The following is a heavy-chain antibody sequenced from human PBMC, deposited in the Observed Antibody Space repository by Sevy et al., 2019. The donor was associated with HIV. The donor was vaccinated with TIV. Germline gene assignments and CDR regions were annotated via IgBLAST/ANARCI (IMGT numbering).Heavy chain of an antibody. Sequence: GGYLRLSCAASGFTFSNFIMSWVRQAPGKGLEWVSYVRGRTGTIYYADSVVGRFTISRDNVENSLSLQMSSLRVEDTAVYYCARTTITTHFDYWGQGALVTVSS. CDR3: ARTTITTHFDY. J-gene: IGHJ4*02. CDR2: VRGRTGTI. CDR1: GFTFSNFI. D-gene: IGHD4-4*01. V-gene: IGHV3-48*01.